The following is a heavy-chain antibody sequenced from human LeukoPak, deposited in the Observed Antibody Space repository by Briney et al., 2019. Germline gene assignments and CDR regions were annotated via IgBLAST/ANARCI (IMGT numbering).Heavy chain of an antibody. J-gene: IGHJ3*02. CDR3: ARAFPVAGRNAFDI. Sequence: GGSLRLSCAASGFTFSSYSMNWVRQAPGKGLEWVSSISSSSSYIYYADSVKGRFTISRDDAKNSLYLQMNSLRAEDTAVYYCARAFPVAGRNAFDIWGQGTMVTVSP. CDR2: ISSSSSYI. V-gene: IGHV3-21*01. CDR1: GFTFSSYS. D-gene: IGHD6-19*01.